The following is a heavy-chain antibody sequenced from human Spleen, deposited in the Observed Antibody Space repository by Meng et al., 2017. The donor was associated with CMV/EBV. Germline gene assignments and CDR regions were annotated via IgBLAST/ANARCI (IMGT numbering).Heavy chain of an antibody. V-gene: IGHV1-69*05. CDR1: GGTFSNYA. CDR3: ARGLGMSKNINNAFDI. Sequence: SVKVSCKASGGTFSNYAISWVRQAPGQGLEWMGGIIPIFGTANYAQKFQGRVTITTDESTSTAYMELSSLRSEDTAVYYCARGLGMSKNINNAFDIWGQGTMVTVSS. D-gene: IGHD2/OR15-2a*01. J-gene: IGHJ3*02. CDR2: IIPIFGTA.